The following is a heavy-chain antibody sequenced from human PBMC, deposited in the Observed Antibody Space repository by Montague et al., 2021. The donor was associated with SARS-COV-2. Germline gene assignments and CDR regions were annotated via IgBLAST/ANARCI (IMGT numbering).Heavy chain of an antibody. D-gene: IGHD3-9*01. CDR3: ARDKPVRGQMRHFDLVLSGHFDV. Sequence: SETLSLTCAVYGASFSGYHWTWIRQAPGTGLEWISEIDHGGKTNYNPSPTRRTTISVDTSKNQVSLKMTYVTAADTAMYYCARDKPVRGQMRHFDLVLSGHFDVWGQGTLVTVSS. CDR2: IDHGGKT. J-gene: IGHJ3*01. CDR1: GASFSGYH. V-gene: IGHV4-34*01.